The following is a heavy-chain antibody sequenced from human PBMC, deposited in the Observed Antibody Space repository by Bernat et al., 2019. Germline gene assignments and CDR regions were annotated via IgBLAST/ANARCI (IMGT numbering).Heavy chain of an antibody. Sequence: EVQLLESGGGLVQPGGSLRLSCAASGFTYGNYAMSWVRQAPGKGLEWVSSISAGGGGTYFGDSVWGRFTISRDNSKNTLNLQMNSLRAEDTAVYYCAKEGYSRGVIDFWGQGTLVIVSS. CDR1: GFTYGNYA. V-gene: IGHV3-23*01. J-gene: IGHJ4*02. CDR2: ISAGGGGT. CDR3: AKEGYSRGVIDF. D-gene: IGHD6-13*01.